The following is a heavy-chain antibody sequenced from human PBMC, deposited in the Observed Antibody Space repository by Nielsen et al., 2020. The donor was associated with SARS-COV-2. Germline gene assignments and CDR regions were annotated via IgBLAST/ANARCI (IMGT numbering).Heavy chain of an antibody. J-gene: IGHJ6*02. CDR3: VRKRYGELSFNPYYATDV. Sequence: SETLSLTCAVYGGSFRGYFWSWIRQTPTKGLEWIGEIDQNGRIDYNPSLQSRVSILEDTYRRTFSLRMTSVTAADTAVYYCVRKRYGELSFNPYYATDVWGQGTTVTVSS. CDR2: IDQNGRI. V-gene: IGHV4-34*01. D-gene: IGHD3-10*01. CDR1: GGSFRGYF.